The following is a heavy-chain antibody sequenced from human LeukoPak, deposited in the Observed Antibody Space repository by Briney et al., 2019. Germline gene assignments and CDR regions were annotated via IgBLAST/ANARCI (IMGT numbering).Heavy chain of an antibody. V-gene: IGHV4-39*07. Sequence: SETLSLTCTVSGGSISSSSSYWGWIRQPPGKGLEWIGSIYYSGSTYYNPSLKSRVTISVDTSKNQFSLKLSSVTAADTAVYYCARTGMIVVVAYYYYMDVWGKGTTVTVSS. D-gene: IGHD3-22*01. J-gene: IGHJ6*03. CDR3: ARTGMIVVVAYYYYMDV. CDR2: IYYSGST. CDR1: GGSISSSSSY.